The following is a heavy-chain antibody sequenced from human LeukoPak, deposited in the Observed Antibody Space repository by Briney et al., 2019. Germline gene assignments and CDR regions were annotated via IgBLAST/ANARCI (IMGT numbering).Heavy chain of an antibody. CDR2: ISAYNGNT. Sequence: ASVNVSCKASGYTFTSYGISWVRQAPGQGLEWMGWISAYNGNTNYAQKLQGRVTMTTDTSTSTVYMDLRSLRSDDTAVYYCARDWPSPTAGDYDYWGQGTLVTVSS. D-gene: IGHD4-17*01. V-gene: IGHV1-18*01. CDR3: ARDWPSPTAGDYDY. CDR1: GYTFTSYG. J-gene: IGHJ4*02.